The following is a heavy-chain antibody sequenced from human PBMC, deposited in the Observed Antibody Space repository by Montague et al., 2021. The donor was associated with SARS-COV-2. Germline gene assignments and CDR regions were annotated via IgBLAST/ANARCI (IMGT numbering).Heavy chain of an antibody. CDR2: VRDSGTT. CDR3: ARSFRVGTSSAFDH. D-gene: IGHD3-10*01. CDR1: GDSIMSYH. J-gene: IGHJ5*02. V-gene: IGHV4-59*08. Sequence: SETLSLTCGVSGDSIMSYHWSWVRKPPGRGLEWIGDVRDSGTTNYNPSLNNRITISIDTSKAQFSLILTSVNAADTAVYYCARSFRVGTSSAFDHWGQGILVTVSS.